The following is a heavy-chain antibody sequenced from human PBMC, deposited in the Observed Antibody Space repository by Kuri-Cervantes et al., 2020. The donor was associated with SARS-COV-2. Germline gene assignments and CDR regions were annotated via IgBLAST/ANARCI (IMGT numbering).Heavy chain of an antibody. CDR2: ISISSSYI. D-gene: IGHD2-2*01. CDR1: GFTFSSYS. V-gene: IGHV3-21*01. J-gene: IGHJ5*02. CDR3: ARDRFRVPAAMTTVFWFDP. Sequence: GESLKISCAASGFTFSSYSMNWVRQAPGKGLEWVSSISISSSYIYYADSVRGRFTISRDNAKNSLYLQMNSLRDEDTAVYYCARDRFRVPAAMTTVFWFDPWGQGTLVTVSS.